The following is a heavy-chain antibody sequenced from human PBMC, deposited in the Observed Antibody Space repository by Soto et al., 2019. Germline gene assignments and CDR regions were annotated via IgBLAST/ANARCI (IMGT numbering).Heavy chain of an antibody. CDR3: ARESTTVTTLDGMDV. CDR1: GFSISSGDYY. D-gene: IGHD4-17*01. CDR2: IYYSGST. Sequence: SETLSLTCTVSGFSISSGDYYWSWIRQPPGKGLEWIGYIYYSGSTYYNPSLKSRVTISVDTSKNQFSLKLSSVTAADTAVYYCARESTTVTTLDGMDVWGQGTTVTVSS. J-gene: IGHJ6*02. V-gene: IGHV4-30-4*01.